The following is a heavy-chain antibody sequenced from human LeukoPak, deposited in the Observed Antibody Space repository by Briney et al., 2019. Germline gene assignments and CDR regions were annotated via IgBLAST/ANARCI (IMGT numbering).Heavy chain of an antibody. D-gene: IGHD6-19*01. CDR3: ARDEQWLVRGAFDI. V-gene: IGHV1-69*01. CDR1: GGTFSSYA. CDR2: IIPIFGTA. J-gene: IGHJ3*02. Sequence: SVKVSFKASGGTFSSYAISWVRQAPGQGLEWMGGIIPIFGTANYAQKFQGRVTITADESTSTAYMELSSLRSEDTAVYYCARDEQWLVRGAFDIWGQGTMVTVSS.